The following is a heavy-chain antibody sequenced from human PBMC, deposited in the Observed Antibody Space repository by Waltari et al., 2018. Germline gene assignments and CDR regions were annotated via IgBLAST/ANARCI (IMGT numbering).Heavy chain of an antibody. J-gene: IGHJ3*02. CDR2: IFSGDTT. CDR1: GLAVRTRF. Sequence: EVQLMESGGGLVQPGGSLRHACVASGLAVRTRFMSWVRQAPGKGLEWVSAIFSGDTTYYTDSVKGRFSTSRDNSKNTLFLQMNSLRAEDTAVYYCARVARGTLYDAFDIWGQGTMVTVSS. D-gene: IGHD1-26*01. CDR3: ARVARGTLYDAFDI. V-gene: IGHV3-66*01.